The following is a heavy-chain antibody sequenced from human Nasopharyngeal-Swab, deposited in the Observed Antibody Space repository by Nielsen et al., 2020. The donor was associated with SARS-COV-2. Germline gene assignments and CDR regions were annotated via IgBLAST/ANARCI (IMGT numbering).Heavy chain of an antibody. CDR2: IYYSGST. V-gene: IGHV4-39*07. J-gene: IGHJ6*03. CDR3: ARERGRGGIWNYYYYYMDV. D-gene: IGHD3-10*01. Sequence: WIRQPPGKGLEWSGSIYYSGSTYYNPSLKSRVTISVDTSKNQFSLKLGSVTAADTAVYYCARERGRGGIWNYYYYYMDVWGKGTTVTVSS.